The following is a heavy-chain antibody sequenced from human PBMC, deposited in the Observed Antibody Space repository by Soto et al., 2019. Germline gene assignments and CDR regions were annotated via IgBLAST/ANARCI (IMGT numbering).Heavy chain of an antibody. V-gene: IGHV1-18*01. CDR2: ISAHSGDT. J-gene: IGHJ6*02. Sequence: QVQLVQSEAEVKKPGASLKVSCRASGYNFANYGISWVRQAPGQGLEWMGWISAHSGDTKYAQKVQGRATMTADTSTSTADIEMWSLRSDDTAVYYCARDAAYNDFWGGVMELYSYNMDVWGQGTTVTV. D-gene: IGHD3-3*01. CDR3: ARDAAYNDFWGGVMELYSYNMDV. CDR1: GYNFANYG.